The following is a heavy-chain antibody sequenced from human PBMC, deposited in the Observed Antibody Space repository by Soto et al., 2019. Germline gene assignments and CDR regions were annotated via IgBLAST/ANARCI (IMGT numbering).Heavy chain of an antibody. V-gene: IGHV4-39*01. D-gene: IGHD2-2*02. CDR3: ARRRRHCSSTSCYIDY. Sequence: PSETLSLTCTVSGGSISSSSYYWGWIRQPPGKGLEWIGSIYYSGSTYYNPSLKSRVTISVDTSKNQFSLKLSSVTAADTAVYYCARRRRHCSSTSCYIDYWGQGTLVTVS. CDR2: IYYSGST. J-gene: IGHJ4*02. CDR1: GGSISSSSYY.